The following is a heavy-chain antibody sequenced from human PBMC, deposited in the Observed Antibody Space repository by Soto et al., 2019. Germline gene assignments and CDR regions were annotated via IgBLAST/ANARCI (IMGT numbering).Heavy chain of an antibody. CDR1: GYTFTSYG. Sequence: QVQLVQSGAEVRKPGASVKVSCKASGYTFTSYGISWVRQAPGQGLEWMGWINADNGNTNYAQKVQDRVTMTTDTSTRTAYMELRSLRSDDTAVYYCARWYYFDSSGPLEIDYWGQGTLVTVSS. CDR2: INADNGNT. V-gene: IGHV1-18*01. J-gene: IGHJ4*02. D-gene: IGHD3-22*01. CDR3: ARWYYFDSSGPLEIDY.